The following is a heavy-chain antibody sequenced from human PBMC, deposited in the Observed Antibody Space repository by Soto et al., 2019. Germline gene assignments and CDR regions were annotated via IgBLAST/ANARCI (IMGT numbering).Heavy chain of an antibody. CDR3: ARDREVTYYDFWSGYPLYGMDV. CDR2: IKQDGSEK. V-gene: IGHV3-7*01. D-gene: IGHD3-3*01. Sequence: RRLSCATSGFTFSSYWMSWVRQAPGKGLEWVANIKQDGSEKYYVDSVKGRFTISRDNAKNSLYLQMNSLRAEDTAVYYCARDREVTYYDFWSGYPLYGMDVSGQGTKVTVSS. J-gene: IGHJ6*02. CDR1: GFTFSSYW.